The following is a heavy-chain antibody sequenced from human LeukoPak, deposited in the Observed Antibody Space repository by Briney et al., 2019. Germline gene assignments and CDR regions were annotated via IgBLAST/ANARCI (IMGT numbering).Heavy chain of an antibody. D-gene: IGHD3-22*01. J-gene: IGHJ4*02. CDR3: ARDSSYFDTSGYFTPLDY. CDR1: GFTFSGYY. CDR2: ISSSGAHT. V-gene: IGHV3-11*06. Sequence: GGSLRLSCAASGFTFSGYYMTWIRQAPGKGLEWVSYISSSGAHTDYANPVKGRFTISRDNAKNLLYLQMNSLRPEDTALYYCARDSSYFDTSGYFTPLDYWGQGTLVAVSS.